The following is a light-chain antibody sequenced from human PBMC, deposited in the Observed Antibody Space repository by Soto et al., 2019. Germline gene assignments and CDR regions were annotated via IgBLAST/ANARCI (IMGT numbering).Light chain of an antibody. V-gene: IGKV1-5*03. Sequence: DIQMTQSPSTLSASVGDTVTISCRASQNINTWLAWHQQKPGKAPKLLISKASSLESGVPSRFSGSGSGTEFTLTISSLQHDDFATYYCQQYKSYPLTVGGGTKVDIK. CDR3: QQYKSYPLT. J-gene: IGKJ4*01. CDR2: KAS. CDR1: QNINTW.